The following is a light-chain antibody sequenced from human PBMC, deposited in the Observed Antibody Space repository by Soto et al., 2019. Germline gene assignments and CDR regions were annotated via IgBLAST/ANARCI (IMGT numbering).Light chain of an antibody. CDR3: QQFNGFPLT. Sequence: IQLTQSPSSLSASVGDRVTITCRAGQAIGSALAWYQQRPGKAPKLLLCDASNLEAGVPSRFSGSGSGTDFTLTITSLRPEDFASYYCQQFNGFPLTFGGGTKVQIK. V-gene: IGKV1-13*02. CDR2: DAS. CDR1: QAIGSA. J-gene: IGKJ4*01.